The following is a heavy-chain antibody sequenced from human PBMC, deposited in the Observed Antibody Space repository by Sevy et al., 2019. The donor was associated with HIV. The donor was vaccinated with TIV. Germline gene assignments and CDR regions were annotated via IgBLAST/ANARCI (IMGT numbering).Heavy chain of an antibody. V-gene: IGHV4-59*01. CDR1: GGSISPYY. D-gene: IGHD3-9*01. Sequence: SETLSLTCTVSGGSISPYYWNWIRQPPGKGLEWIGYISYTGSTNYNPSLKSRVTLSLDTSKNQFSLKLKSVTAADTALYYCARDFSQYAGYFDNWGQGMLVTVSS. J-gene: IGHJ5*02. CDR2: ISYTGST. CDR3: ARDFSQYAGYFDN.